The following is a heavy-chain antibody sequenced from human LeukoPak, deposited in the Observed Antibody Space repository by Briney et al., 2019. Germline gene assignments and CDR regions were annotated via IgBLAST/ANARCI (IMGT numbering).Heavy chain of an antibody. CDR2: ISYDGSNK. CDR3: AKDHGIAVAGTPGLDY. V-gene: IGHV3-30*18. Sequence: GRSLRLSCAASGFTFSSYGMHWVRQAPGKRLEWVAVISYDGSNKYYADSVKGRFTISRDSSKNTLYLQMNSLRAEDTAVYYCAKDHGIAVAGTPGLDYWGQGTLVTVSS. CDR1: GFTFSSYG. D-gene: IGHD6-19*01. J-gene: IGHJ4*02.